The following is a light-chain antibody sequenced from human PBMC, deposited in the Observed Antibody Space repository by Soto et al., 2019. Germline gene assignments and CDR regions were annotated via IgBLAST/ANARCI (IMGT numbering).Light chain of an antibody. CDR3: QQYNNWPLT. V-gene: IGKV3-15*01. CDR2: GAS. CDR1: QSVSSY. Sequence: EIMLTQSPATLSLSPGERATLSCRASQSVSSYLAWYQQKPGQAPGLLIYGASSRATGIPVRFSGSGSGTEFTLTISSLQSEDFAVYYCQQYNNWPLTFGQGTRLEIK. J-gene: IGKJ5*01.